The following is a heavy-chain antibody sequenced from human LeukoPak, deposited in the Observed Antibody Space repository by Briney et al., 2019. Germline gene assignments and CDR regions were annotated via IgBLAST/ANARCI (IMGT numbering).Heavy chain of an antibody. CDR1: GSSFTSYW. CDR2: IDPSDSYT. CDR3: ARHRIAAAEGPTD. V-gene: IGHV5-10-1*01. J-gene: IGHJ4*02. D-gene: IGHD6-13*01. Sequence: PGESLRISCQGSGSSFTSYWISWVRQLPGKGLEWMGRIDPSDSYTNYSPSFQGHVTISADKSISTAYLQWSSLKASDPAMYYCARHRIAAAEGPTDWGQGTLVTVSS.